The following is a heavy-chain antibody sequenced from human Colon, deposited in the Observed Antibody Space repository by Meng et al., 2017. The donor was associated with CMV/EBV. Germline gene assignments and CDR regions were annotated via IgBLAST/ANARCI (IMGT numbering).Heavy chain of an antibody. CDR1: GYTFTGYY. Sequence: ASVKVSCKASGYTFTGYYMHWVRQAPGQGREWMGWINPNSGGTNYAQKFQGRVTMTRDTSINPAYMELSRLSSDDTAVYYCARDTPYYYDSSGDRSYWYFDLWGRGTLVTVSS. D-gene: IGHD3-22*01. V-gene: IGHV1-2*02. CDR2: INPNSGGT. J-gene: IGHJ2*01. CDR3: ARDTPYYYDSSGDRSYWYFDL.